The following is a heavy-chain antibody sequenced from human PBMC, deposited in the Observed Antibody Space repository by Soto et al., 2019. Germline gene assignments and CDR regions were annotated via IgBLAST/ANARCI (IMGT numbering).Heavy chain of an antibody. J-gene: IGHJ4*02. V-gene: IGHV1-69*08. CDR1: GGTFSSYT. Sequence: QVQLVQSGAEVKKPGSSVKVSCKASGGTFSSYTISWVRQAPGQGLEWMGRIIPILGIANYAQKFQGRVTITAEKSTSTAYMELSSLRSEDTAVYYCARDDSIPGGGNVVDYWGQGTLVTVSS. CDR2: IIPILGIA. CDR3: ARDDSIPGGGNVVDY. D-gene: IGHD1-1*01.